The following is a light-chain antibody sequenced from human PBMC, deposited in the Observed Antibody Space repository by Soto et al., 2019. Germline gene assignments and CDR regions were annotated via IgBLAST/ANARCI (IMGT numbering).Light chain of an antibody. CDR3: SSYTSSSMV. CDR1: SSDVGGYNY. CDR2: DVS. V-gene: IGLV2-14*01. Sequence: QSALTQPASGSGSPGQSITISCTGTSSDVGGYNYVSWYQQHPGKAPKLMIYDVSNRPSGVSNRFSGSKSGNTASLTISGLQAEDEADYYCSSYTSSSMVFGTGTKLTVL. J-gene: IGLJ1*01.